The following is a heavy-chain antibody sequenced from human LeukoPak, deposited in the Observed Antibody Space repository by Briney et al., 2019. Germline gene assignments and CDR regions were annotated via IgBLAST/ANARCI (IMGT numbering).Heavy chain of an antibody. CDR3: ARSDYSNFWGHFDY. D-gene: IGHD4-11*01. Sequence: PSETLSLTCTVSGGSISSYYWSWLRQPPGKGLEWIGYIYYSGSTNYNPSLKSRVAISVDTSKNQFSLKLSSVTAADTAVYYCARSDYSNFWGHFDYWGQGTLVTVSS. V-gene: IGHV4-59*01. CDR1: GGSISSYY. J-gene: IGHJ4*02. CDR2: IYYSGST.